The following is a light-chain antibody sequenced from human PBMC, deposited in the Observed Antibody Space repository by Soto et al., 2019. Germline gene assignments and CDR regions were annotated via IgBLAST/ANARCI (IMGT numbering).Light chain of an antibody. CDR1: QIVSSSY. CDR2: GAS. V-gene: IGKV3-20*01. Sequence: EIVLTQSPGTLSLSPGERATLSCRASQIVSSSYLAWYQQKPGQAPRLLFYGASSRATGIPDSFSGSGSGTDFSLTISRLEPEDFAVYYCQQYGSPLRITFGPGTKVDIK. J-gene: IGKJ3*01. CDR3: QQYGSPLRIT.